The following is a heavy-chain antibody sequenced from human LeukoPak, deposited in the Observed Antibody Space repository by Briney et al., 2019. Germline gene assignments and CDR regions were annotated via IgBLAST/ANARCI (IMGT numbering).Heavy chain of an antibody. CDR3: ARGYSANYGRFDY. Sequence: PSETLSLTCTVSGGSISSFYWSWIRQPPGKGLEWIGYIYYSGDTNYNPSLKNRVTMSVDTSKIHFSLKLTSVTAADTAVYYCARGYSANYGRFDYWGLGTLVTVSS. J-gene: IGHJ4*02. CDR2: IYYSGDT. D-gene: IGHD4/OR15-4a*01. CDR1: GGSISSFY. V-gene: IGHV4-59*01.